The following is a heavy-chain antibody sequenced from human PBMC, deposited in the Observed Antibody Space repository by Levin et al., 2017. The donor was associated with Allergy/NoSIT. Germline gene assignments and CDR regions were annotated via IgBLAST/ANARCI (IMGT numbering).Heavy chain of an antibody. J-gene: IGHJ4*02. CDR1: GGSISSGGYS. CDR3: ARVAGYSYGYYFDY. Sequence: SQTLSLTCAVSGGSISSGGYSWSWIRQPPGKGLEWIGNMYLSGSTYYNPSLKSRVTISVDRSKNQFSLNLSSVTAADTAVYYCARVAGYSYGYYFDYWGQGTLVTVSS. V-gene: IGHV4-30-2*01. CDR2: MYLSGST. D-gene: IGHD5-18*01.